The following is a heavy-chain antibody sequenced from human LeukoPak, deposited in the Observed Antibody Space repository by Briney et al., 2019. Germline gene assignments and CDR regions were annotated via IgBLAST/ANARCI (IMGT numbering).Heavy chain of an antibody. Sequence: GGSLRLSCAASGITVTANYVNWVRQAPGKGLQWISDIYTTGSTYHAYGSTNYADSVKGRFTLSRDNSQNTFHLHMTALRAEDTAVYYCAMSFSYDGSDYHRPVDTWGRGTLVTVSS. CDR2: IYTTGSTYHAYGST. CDR3: AMSFSYDGSDYHRPVDT. CDR1: GITVTANY. V-gene: IGHV3-53*01. J-gene: IGHJ5*02. D-gene: IGHD3-22*01.